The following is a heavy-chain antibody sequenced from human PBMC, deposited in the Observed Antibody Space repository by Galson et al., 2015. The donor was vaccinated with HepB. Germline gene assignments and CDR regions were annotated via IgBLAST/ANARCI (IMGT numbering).Heavy chain of an antibody. CDR1: GYSLTTYW. D-gene: IGHD6-13*01. Sequence: QSGAEVKKPGEALKISCKGSGYSLTTYWIGWVRQMPGKGLDWMGIIYPSNSDTKYSPSFEDQVTISADKSISTAYLQWSSLKASDTAMYYCAREGVAAAGSVKGAFDIWGQGTLVTVSS. CDR3: AREGVAAAGSVKGAFDI. CDR2: IYPSNSDT. J-gene: IGHJ3*02. V-gene: IGHV5-51*01.